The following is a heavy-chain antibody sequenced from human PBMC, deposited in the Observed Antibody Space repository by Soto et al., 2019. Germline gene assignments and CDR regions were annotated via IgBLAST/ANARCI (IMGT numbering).Heavy chain of an antibody. J-gene: IGHJ4*02. Sequence: SETLSLTCTVSGGSISSSNYYWGWIRQPPGKGLEWIGSIYYSGNTYYNPSLQTRVTISVDTSKSQFSLKLNSVTAADTAVYFCARLEGLATISYYFDFWGQGALVTVSS. V-gene: IGHV4-39*01. CDR2: IYYSGNT. D-gene: IGHD3-9*01. CDR3: ARLEGLATISYYFDF. CDR1: GGSISSSNYY.